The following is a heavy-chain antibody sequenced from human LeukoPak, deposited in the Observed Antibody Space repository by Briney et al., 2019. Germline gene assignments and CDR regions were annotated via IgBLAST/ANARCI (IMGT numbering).Heavy chain of an antibody. D-gene: IGHD6-6*01. J-gene: IGHJ4*02. Sequence: ASVKVSCEASGYTFTSYDINWVRQATGQGLEWMGWMSPNSGNTGYAQKFQGRVTMTRNTSISTAYMELSSLRSEDTAVYYCARFEYSSSSGFDYWGQGTLVTVSS. CDR2: MSPNSGNT. CDR3: ARFEYSSSSGFDY. V-gene: IGHV1-8*01. CDR1: GYTFTSYD.